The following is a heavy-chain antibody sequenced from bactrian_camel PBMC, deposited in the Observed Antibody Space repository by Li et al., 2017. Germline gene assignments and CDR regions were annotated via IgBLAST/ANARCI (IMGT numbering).Heavy chain of an antibody. D-gene: IGHD1*01. V-gene: IGHV3S53*01. CDR1: GDIRRSYC. CDR3: AADENYCYLEYEYKI. Sequence: QVQLVESGGGLVQPGGSLRLACVASGDIRRSYCMAWFRQAPGKEREGVAYIHQTGRTSVADSVKGRFTISKDNAKRTVYLQMNDLKPSDTAMYYCAADENYCYLEYEYKIWGQGTQVTVS. J-gene: IGHJ4*01. CDR2: IHQTGRT.